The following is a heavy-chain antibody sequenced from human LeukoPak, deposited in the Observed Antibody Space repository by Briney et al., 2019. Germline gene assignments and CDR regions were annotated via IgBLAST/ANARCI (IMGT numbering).Heavy chain of an antibody. CDR2: ISSSGSSI. D-gene: IGHD2/OR15-2a*01. CDR1: GFTFRTYE. J-gene: IGHJ4*02. V-gene: IGHV3-48*03. CDR3: ARDSMTSGEFDY. Sequence: GGSLGLSCAASGFTFRTYEMNWVRQAPGKGLEWLSYISSSGSSIHQADAVKGRFTISRDNAKNSLFLQMNSLRGEDTAVYYCARDSMTSGEFDYWGQGTVVTVSS.